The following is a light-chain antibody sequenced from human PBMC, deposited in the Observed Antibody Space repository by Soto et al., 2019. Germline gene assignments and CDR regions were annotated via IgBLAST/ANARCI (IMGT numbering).Light chain of an antibody. Sequence: QSVLTQPASVSGSPGQSIAISCTGTSSDVGGYNYVTWYQQHPGKAPKLMIYDVSNRPSGVSDRFSGSKSGNTASLTISGLQAEDGGDYYCNSYTSSSTYVFGTGTKVTVL. J-gene: IGLJ1*01. CDR3: NSYTSSSTYV. V-gene: IGLV2-14*03. CDR2: DVS. CDR1: SSDVGGYNY.